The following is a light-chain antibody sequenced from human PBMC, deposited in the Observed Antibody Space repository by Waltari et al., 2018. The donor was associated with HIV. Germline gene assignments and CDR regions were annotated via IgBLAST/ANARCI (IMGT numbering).Light chain of an antibody. V-gene: IGLV2-8*01. CDR3: SSYAGSGNLLL. Sequence: PAASGSPGQSVTISCTGTSNDIGPYNYVSWYQQHPDKAPRLLIYEVNKRPSGVPGRFSGSKSGNTASLTVSGLQAEDEADYYCSSYAGSGNLLLFGGGTKVTVL. CDR2: EVN. J-gene: IGLJ6*01. CDR1: SNDIGPYNY.